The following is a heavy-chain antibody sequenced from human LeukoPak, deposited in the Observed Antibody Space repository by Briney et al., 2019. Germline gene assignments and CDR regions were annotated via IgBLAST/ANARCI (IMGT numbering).Heavy chain of an antibody. Sequence: PGGSLRLSCAVSGFTFSSYAVHWVRQAPGKGLEWVAVISFDGSNKYYADSVKGRFTISRDNAQNSLYLQMNSLRAEDTAIYYCAKASSITNPYYGMDVWGQGTTVTVSS. J-gene: IGHJ6*02. CDR3: AKASSITNPYYGMDV. CDR2: ISFDGSNK. CDR1: GFTFSSYA. V-gene: IGHV3-30*18. D-gene: IGHD3-3*01.